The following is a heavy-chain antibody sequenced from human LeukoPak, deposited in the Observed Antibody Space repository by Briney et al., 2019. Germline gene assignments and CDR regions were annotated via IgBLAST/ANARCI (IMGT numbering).Heavy chain of an antibody. CDR3: ASSCSGGSCYSQFDY. V-gene: IGHV1-2*02. J-gene: IGHJ4*02. D-gene: IGHD2-15*01. Sequence: GASVKVSCKASGYTFTGYYMHWVRQAPGQGLEWMGWTNPNSGCTNYAQKVHGRVTMTRDTSISTAYMELSRLRSDDTAVYYCASSCSGGSCYSQFDYWGQGTLVTVSS. CDR1: GYTFTGYY. CDR2: TNPNSGCT.